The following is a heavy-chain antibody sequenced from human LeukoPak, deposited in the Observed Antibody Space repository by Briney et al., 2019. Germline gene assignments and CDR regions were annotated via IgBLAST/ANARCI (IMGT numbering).Heavy chain of an antibody. CDR3: ARGGVEVGSILLWFGELDY. V-gene: IGHV4-39*07. J-gene: IGHJ4*02. CDR2: IYYSGST. D-gene: IGHD3-10*01. CDR1: GGSISSSSYY. Sequence: SETLSLTCTVSGGSISSSSYYWGWIRQPPGKGLEWIGSIYYSGSTNYNPSLKSRVTISVDTSKNQFSLKLSSVTAADTAVYYCARGGVEVGSILLWFGELDYWGQGTLVTVSS.